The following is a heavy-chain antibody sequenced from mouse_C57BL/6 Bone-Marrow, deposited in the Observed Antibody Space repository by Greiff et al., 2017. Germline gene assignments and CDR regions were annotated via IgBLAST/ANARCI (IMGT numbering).Heavy chain of an antibody. CDR3: ARKGGSSTGYFDV. V-gene: IGHV1-64*01. CDR1: GYTFTSYW. CDR2: IHPNSGST. J-gene: IGHJ1*03. Sequence: VQLQQPGAELVKPGASVKLSCKASGYTFTSYWMHWVKQRPGQGLEWIGMIHPNSGSTNYNEKFKSKATLTVDKSSSTAYMQLSSLTSEDSAVYYCARKGGSSTGYFDVWGTGTTVTVSS. D-gene: IGHD1-1*01.